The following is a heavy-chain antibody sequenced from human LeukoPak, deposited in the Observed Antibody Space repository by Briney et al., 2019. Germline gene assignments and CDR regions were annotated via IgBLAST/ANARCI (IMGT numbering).Heavy chain of an antibody. CDR3: AREAAWGNWHFDH. V-gene: IGHV3-33*08. Sequence: GRSLRLSCAASGFTFSRHGMHWVRQAPGKGLEWVAVIGDTGRAKYYADSVEGRFTASRDNFKNTLYLEMNSLRYDDTALYYCAREAAWGNWHFDHWGRGTLVTVSS. D-gene: IGHD3-16*01. CDR2: IGDTGRAK. J-gene: IGHJ2*01. CDR1: GFTFSRHG.